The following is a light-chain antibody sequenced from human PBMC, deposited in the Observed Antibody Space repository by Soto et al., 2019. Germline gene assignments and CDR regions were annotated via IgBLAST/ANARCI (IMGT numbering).Light chain of an antibody. J-gene: IGLJ1*01. CDR3: QSYGSSLTISYV. V-gene: IGLV1-40*01. CDR1: SSNLGAGFD. CDR2: SNN. Sequence: QAVVTQPPSVSGAPGQRVTISCTGSSSNLGAGFDVHWYQQLPGMAPKLLLSSNNNRPSGVPDRFSGSKSGTSASLAITGLQAEDEADYYCQSYGSSLTISYVFGTGTKLTVL.